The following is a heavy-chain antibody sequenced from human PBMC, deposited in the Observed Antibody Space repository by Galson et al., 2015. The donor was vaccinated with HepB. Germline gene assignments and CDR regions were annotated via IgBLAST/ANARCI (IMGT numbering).Heavy chain of an antibody. CDR3: AIPGYCSSTICTGHMDV. CDR2: IDFRGRT. J-gene: IGHJ6*02. CDR1: GESFSNYC. D-gene: IGHD2-2*01. Sequence: SETLSLTCAVYGESFSNYCWNWIRQAPGKGLEWIGEIDFRGRTRYNPSLKSRVTISVDTSKNQFSLHVRSVTAADTAVYFCAIPGYCSSTICTGHMDVWGQATTVAVSS. V-gene: IGHV4-34*01.